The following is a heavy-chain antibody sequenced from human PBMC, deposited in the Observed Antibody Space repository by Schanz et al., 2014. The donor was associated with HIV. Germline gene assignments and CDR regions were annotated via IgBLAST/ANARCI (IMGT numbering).Heavy chain of an antibody. V-gene: IGHV3-72*01. CDR2: SRVKSDSYAT. D-gene: IGHD5-18*01. CDR3: RGYRFYYGVDF. Sequence: EVQLLESGGGLAQPGGSLRLSCAASGFTFKTYWMSWVRQAPGKGLEWVARSRVKSDSYATEYAASVTGRFTISREDSKNSVYLQMNSLNIEDTAVYYCRGYRFYYGVDFWGQGTTVTVS. CDR1: GFTFKTYW. J-gene: IGHJ6*02.